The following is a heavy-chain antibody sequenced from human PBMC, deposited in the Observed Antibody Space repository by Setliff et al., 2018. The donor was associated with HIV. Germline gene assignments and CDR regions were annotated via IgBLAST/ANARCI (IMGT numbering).Heavy chain of an antibody. V-gene: IGHV4-59*01. J-gene: IGHJ4*02. CDR2: VYYTGST. CDR1: SDSIRFYY. D-gene: IGHD5-18*01. CDR3: ARDSGGYNYGFAVGSFDY. Sequence: LSLPCTVSSDSIRFYYWTWIRQPPGKGLEWIGNVYYTGSTNYNPSLKSRITISIDTSKIQFSLKLTSVAAADTAVYYCARDSGGYNYGFAVGSFDYWGQGALVTVSS.